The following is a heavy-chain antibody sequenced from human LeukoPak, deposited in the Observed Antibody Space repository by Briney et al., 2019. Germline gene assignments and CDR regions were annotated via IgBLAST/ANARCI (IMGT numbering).Heavy chain of an antibody. CDR3: ARHVPAYSYGPMNYYYYMDV. D-gene: IGHD5-18*01. V-gene: IGHV4-34*01. CDR1: GGSFSGYY. J-gene: IGHJ6*03. Sequence: PSETLSLTCAVYGGSFSGYYWSWIRQPPGKGLEWIGSIYYSGSTYYNPSLKSRVTISVDTSKNQFSLKLSSVTAADTAVYYCARHVPAYSYGPMNYYYYMDVWGKGTTVTISS. CDR2: IYYSGST.